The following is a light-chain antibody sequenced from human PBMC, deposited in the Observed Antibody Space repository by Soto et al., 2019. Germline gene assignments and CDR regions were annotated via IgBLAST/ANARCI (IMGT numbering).Light chain of an antibody. Sequence: QSALTQPASVSGSPGQSITISCTGTSCDVGGYNYVSWYQQHPGKAPKLMIYDVSNRPAGVSNRFSGCKSGNTASLTISGLQGEDVVDYYCSSYTSSSTRVFGTGTKLTVL. J-gene: IGLJ1*01. CDR2: DVS. CDR3: SSYTSSSTRV. V-gene: IGLV2-14*01. CDR1: SCDVGGYNY.